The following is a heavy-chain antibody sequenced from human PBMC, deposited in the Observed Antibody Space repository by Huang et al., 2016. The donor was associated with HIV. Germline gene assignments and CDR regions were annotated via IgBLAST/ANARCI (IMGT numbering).Heavy chain of an antibody. CDR3: ARQVDGFRSHFDF. J-gene: IGHJ4*02. V-gene: IGHV5-51*01. Sequence: EVLLVQSGAELKEPGESLKISCKASGYGFSSYWIGWVRQNPGKGLEWMGIINPREAETKYSPSFDGQVTISADKSTRTAYLQWESLKAPDTAIYFCARQVDGFRSHFDFWGQGTLVSVSS. CDR1: GYGFSSYW. D-gene: IGHD5-18*01. CDR2: INPREAET.